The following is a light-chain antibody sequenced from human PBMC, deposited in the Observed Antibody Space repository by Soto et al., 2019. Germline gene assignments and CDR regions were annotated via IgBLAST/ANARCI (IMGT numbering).Light chain of an antibody. CDR2: GAS. CDR3: QQYNNWPRT. J-gene: IGKJ2*01. CDR1: QSVRSN. V-gene: IGKV3-15*01. Sequence: EIVMTQSPATLSVSPGERATLSCRASQSVRSNLAWYQQKPGQAPRLLIYGASTRATGIPARFSGSGSGTEFTLTLSSLQSEDFAFYYCQQYNNWPRTFGKGTKLEIE.